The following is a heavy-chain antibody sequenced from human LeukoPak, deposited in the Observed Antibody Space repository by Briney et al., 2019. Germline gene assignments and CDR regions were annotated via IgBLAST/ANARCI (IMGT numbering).Heavy chain of an antibody. V-gene: IGHV3-23*01. CDR3: AKDPREFDYGDYSYYFDY. Sequence: GGSLRLSCAASGFTFSSYAMSWVRQAPGKGLEWVSAFSGSGGSTYYADSVKGRFTISRDNSKNTMYLQMNSLRAEDTAVYYCAKDPREFDYGDYSYYFDYWGQGTLVTVSS. D-gene: IGHD4-17*01. J-gene: IGHJ4*02. CDR2: FSGSGGST. CDR1: GFTFSSYA.